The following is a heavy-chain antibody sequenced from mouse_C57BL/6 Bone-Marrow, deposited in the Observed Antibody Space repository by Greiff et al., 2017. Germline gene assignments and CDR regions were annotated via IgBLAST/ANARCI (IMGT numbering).Heavy chain of an antibody. V-gene: IGHV14-1*01. Sequence: EVQLQQSGAELVRPGASVKLSCTASGFNIKDYYMHWVKQRPEQGLEWIGRIDPEDGDTEYAPKFQGKATMTADTSSNTAYLQLSSLTSEDTAVYYCTTYDYGSSLYYYAMDYWGQGTSVTVSS. CDR3: TTYDYGSSLYYYAMDY. CDR1: GFNIKDYY. CDR2: IDPEDGDT. D-gene: IGHD1-1*01. J-gene: IGHJ4*01.